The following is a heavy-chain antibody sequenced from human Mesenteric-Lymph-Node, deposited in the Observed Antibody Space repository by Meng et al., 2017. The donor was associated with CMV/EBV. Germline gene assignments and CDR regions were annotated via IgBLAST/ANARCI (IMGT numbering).Heavy chain of an antibody. V-gene: IGHV3-23*01. CDR2: ISGSGGST. J-gene: IGHJ6*02. D-gene: IGHD2-15*01. CDR3: ATDIPSTWYLEGDYYYYGMDV. Sequence: GGSLRLSCEASGFTFTAYAMHWVRQAPGKGLEWVSAISGSGGSTYYADSVKGRFTISRDNAKNSLYLQMNSLRAEDTAVYYCATDIPSTWYLEGDYYYYGMDVWGQGTTVTVSS. CDR1: GFTFTAYA.